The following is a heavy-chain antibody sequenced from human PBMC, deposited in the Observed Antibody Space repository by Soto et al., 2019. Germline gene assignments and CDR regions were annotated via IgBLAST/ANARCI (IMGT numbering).Heavy chain of an antibody. J-gene: IGHJ3*02. CDR3: ARDRHQRTTVDAFDI. CDR2: IIPIFGTA. CDR1: GGTFRSYA. V-gene: IGHV1-69*01. Sequence: QVQLVQSGAEVKKPGSSGKVSCKASGGTFRSYAISWVRQAPGQGLEWMGGIIPIFGTANYAQKFQGRVTITADESTSTAYMELSSLRSEDTAVYYCARDRHQRTTVDAFDIWGQGTMVTVSS. D-gene: IGHD4-4*01.